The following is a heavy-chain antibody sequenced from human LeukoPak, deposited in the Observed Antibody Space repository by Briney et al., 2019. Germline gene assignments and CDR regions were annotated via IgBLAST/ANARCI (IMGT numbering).Heavy chain of an antibody. CDR2: IRYDGSNK. V-gene: IGHV3-30*02. D-gene: IGHD3-10*01. Sequence: GGSLRLSCAASGFTFSSYGMHWVRQAPGKGLEWVAFIRYDGSNKYYADSVKGRFTISRDNSKNTLYLQMNSLRAEDTAVYYCARPRRMYGSGSYAFDIWGQGTMVTVSS. CDR1: GFTFSSYG. J-gene: IGHJ3*02. CDR3: ARPRRMYGSGSYAFDI.